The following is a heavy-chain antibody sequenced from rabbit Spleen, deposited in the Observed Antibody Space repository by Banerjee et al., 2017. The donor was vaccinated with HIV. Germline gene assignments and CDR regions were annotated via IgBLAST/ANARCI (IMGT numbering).Heavy chain of an antibody. J-gene: IGHJ6*01. D-gene: IGHD1-1*01. V-gene: IGHV1S40*01. CDR3: ARNGGYYGADF. CDR1: GFSFIAGYY. Sequence: QSLEESGGDLVKPEGSLTLTCTASGFSFIAGYYMCWVRQAPGKGLEWIACIHGGSKNNIYYASWAKGRFTISKTSSTTVTLQMTSLTVADTATYFCARNGGYYGADFWGPGTLVTVS. CDR2: IHGGSKNNI.